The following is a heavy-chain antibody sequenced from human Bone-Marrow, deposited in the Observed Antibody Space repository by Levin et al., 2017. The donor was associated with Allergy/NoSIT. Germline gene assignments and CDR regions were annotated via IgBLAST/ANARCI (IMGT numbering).Heavy chain of an antibody. D-gene: IGHD1-26*01. J-gene: IGHJ6*02. V-gene: IGHV3-49*04. CDR2: MRSNDDGGTT. CDR3: TRPGRSYYYYHAMDV. Sequence: GESLKISCAASGFTFADYTMSWVRQAPGKGLEWVGLMRSNDDGGTTQYAASVEGRFTISRDDSKSILYLQMKSLKTEDTALYYCTRPGRSYYYYHAMDVWGQGTTVTVSS. CDR1: GFTFADYT.